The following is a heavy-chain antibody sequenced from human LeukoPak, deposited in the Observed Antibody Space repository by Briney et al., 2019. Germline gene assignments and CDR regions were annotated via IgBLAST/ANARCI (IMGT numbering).Heavy chain of an antibody. CDR2: ISYDGSYK. CDR1: GFIFSNYG. V-gene: IGHV3-30*18. CDR3: AKDRYSGLNTIDY. D-gene: IGHD6-13*01. Sequence: GESLKISCAASGFIFSNYGMHWVRQAPGKGLEWVAVISYDGSYKFYADSVKGRFTISRDNSKSTLYLQMNSLRAEDTAVYYCAKDRYSGLNTIDYWGQGTLVTVSS. J-gene: IGHJ4*02.